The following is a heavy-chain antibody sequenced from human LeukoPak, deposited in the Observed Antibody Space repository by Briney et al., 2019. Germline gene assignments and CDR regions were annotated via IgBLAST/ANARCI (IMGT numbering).Heavy chain of an antibody. CDR3: ARVNDFGDYFDY. CDR2: ISGSGGST. J-gene: IGHJ4*02. CDR1: GFTFSSYA. V-gene: IGHV3-23*01. Sequence: GGSLRLSCAASGFTFSSYAMSWVRQAPGKGLEWVSVISGSGGSTYYADSVKGRFTISRDNSKNTLYLQMNSLRAEDTAVYYCARVNDFGDYFDYWGQGTLVTVSS. D-gene: IGHD3-3*01.